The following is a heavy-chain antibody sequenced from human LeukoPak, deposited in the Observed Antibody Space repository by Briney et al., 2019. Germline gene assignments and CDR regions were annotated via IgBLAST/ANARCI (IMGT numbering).Heavy chain of an antibody. V-gene: IGHV4-31*03. J-gene: IGHJ6*02. CDR1: GGSISSGGYY. Sequence: SETLSLTCTVSGGSISSGGYYWSWIRQHRGRGVEWIGYIYYSGSTYYNPSLKSRVTISVDTSKNQFSLKLSSVTAADTAVYYCARAASQIYYYYYGMDVWGQGTTVTVSS. CDR3: ARAASQIYYYYYGMDV. CDR2: IYYSGST.